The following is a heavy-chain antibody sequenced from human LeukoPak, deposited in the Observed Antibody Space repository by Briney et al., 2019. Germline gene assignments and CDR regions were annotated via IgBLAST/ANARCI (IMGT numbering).Heavy chain of an antibody. CDR2: ITSSSSYI. V-gene: IGHV3-21*04. CDR1: GFTFSSYS. Sequence: GGSLRLSCAASGFTFSSYSMNWVRQAPGKGLEWVSYITSSSSYIYYADSMKGRFNISRDNAKNSLYLQMNSLRAEDTAVYYCAKAPDYDILTGSFDYWGQGTLVTVSS. D-gene: IGHD3-9*01. CDR3: AKAPDYDILTGSFDY. J-gene: IGHJ4*02.